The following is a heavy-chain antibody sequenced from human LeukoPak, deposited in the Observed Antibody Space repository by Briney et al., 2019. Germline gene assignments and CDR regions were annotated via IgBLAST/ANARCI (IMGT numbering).Heavy chain of an antibody. CDR3: ARVGQGSSSWYGDAFDI. Sequence: SETLSLTCAVYGGSFSGYYWSWIRQPPGEGLEWIGEINHSGSTNYNPSLKSRVTISVDTSKNQFSLKLSSVTAADTAVYYCARVGQGSSSWYGDAFDIWGQGTMVTVSS. CDR2: INHSGST. J-gene: IGHJ3*02. CDR1: GGSFSGYY. D-gene: IGHD6-13*01. V-gene: IGHV4-34*01.